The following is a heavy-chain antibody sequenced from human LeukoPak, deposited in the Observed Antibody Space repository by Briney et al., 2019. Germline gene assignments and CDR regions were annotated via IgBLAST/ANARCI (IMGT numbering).Heavy chain of an antibody. CDR1: GFTFSTYW. D-gene: IGHD1-1*01. CDR2: IKEDGGEK. J-gene: IGHJ4*02. CDR3: ARDVASVHEY. V-gene: IGHV3-7*01. Sequence: SGGSLRLSCAASGFTFSTYWMSWVRQAPGKGPEWVANIKEDGGEKYYVDSVKGRFTVSRDNAKNSLDLEMNSLRAEDTAVYYCARDVASVHEYWGQGTLVTVSS.